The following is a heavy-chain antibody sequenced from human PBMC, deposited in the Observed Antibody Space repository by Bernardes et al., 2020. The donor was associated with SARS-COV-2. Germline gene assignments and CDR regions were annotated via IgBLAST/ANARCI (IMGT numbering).Heavy chain of an antibody. V-gene: IGHV3-30*18. D-gene: IGHD5-18*01. CDR1: GFTFSSYG. CDR3: AKEFRGGYSYGWVYYYYGMDV. Sequence: GGSLRLSCAASGFTFSSYGMHWVRKAPGKGLEWVAVISYDGSNKYYADSVKGRFTISRDNSKNTLYLQMNSLRAEDTAVYYCAKEFRGGYSYGWVYYYYGMDVWGQGTTVTVSS. J-gene: IGHJ6*02. CDR2: ISYDGSNK.